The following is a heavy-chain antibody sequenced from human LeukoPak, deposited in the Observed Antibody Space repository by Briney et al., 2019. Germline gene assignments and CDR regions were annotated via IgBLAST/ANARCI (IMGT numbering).Heavy chain of an antibody. CDR1: GYTFTSYY. CDR3: ARDSNYYDSSGYYSDYYYYYYMDV. D-gene: IGHD3-22*01. CDR2: INPSGGST. Sequence: ASVKVSCKASGYTFTSYYMHWVRQAPGQGLEWMGIINPSGGSTSYAQKFQGRVTMTRDMSTSTVYMELSSLRSEDTAVYYCARDSNYYDSSGYYSDYYYYYYMDVWGKGTTVTVSS. J-gene: IGHJ6*03. V-gene: IGHV1-46*01.